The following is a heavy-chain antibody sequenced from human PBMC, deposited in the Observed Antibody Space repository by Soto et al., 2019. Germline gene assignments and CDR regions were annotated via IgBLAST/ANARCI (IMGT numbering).Heavy chain of an antibody. CDR3: SILEGA. D-gene: IGHD1-26*01. V-gene: IGHV3-72*01. CDR1: GITFSDHY. Sequence: EVQLVESGGGLVQPGESLTLSCAVSGITFSDHYMEWVRQAPGKGLEWVARSRNKAKSYSTDFAASVKGRFTISRDESKNALCLQMNSLKTEDTAVYYCSILEGAWGQGTLVTVSS. J-gene: IGHJ4*02. CDR2: SRNKAKSYST.